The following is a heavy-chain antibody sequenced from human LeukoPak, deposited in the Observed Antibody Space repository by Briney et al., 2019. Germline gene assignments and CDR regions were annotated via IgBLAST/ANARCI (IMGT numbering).Heavy chain of an antibody. J-gene: IGHJ5*02. CDR1: GGTFSNYA. CDR2: INPSGGST. V-gene: IGHV1-46*01. CDR3: ARDPRLLLWTGHFDP. D-gene: IGHD3-10*01. Sequence: GASVKVSCKASGGTFSNYAISWVRQAPGQGLEWMGIINPSGGSTSYAEKFQGRVTMTRDMSTSTVYMELSSLRSEDTAVYYCARDPRLLLWTGHFDPWGQGTLVTVSS.